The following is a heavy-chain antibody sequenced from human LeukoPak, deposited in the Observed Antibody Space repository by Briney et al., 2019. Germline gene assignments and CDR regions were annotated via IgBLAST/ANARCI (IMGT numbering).Heavy chain of an antibody. D-gene: IGHD7-27*01. J-gene: IGHJ4*02. V-gene: IGHV3-48*02. CDR1: GFIFTSNS. Sequence: GGSLRPSCAASGFIFTSNSMNWVRQAPGKGLEWVSYISSPSTNIYYVDSMKGLFTIYTNNAKNSLYLQMNNLQNEDTAVNYCAREAYWGSAGKGFDCWGPGTLVTVSS. CDR3: AREAYWGSAGKGFDC. CDR2: ISSPSTNI.